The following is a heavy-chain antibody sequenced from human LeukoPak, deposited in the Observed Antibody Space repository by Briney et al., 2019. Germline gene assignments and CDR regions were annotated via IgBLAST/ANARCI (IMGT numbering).Heavy chain of an antibody. CDR1: GGTFSSYA. Sequence: SVKVSCKASGGTFSSYAISWVRQAPGQGLEWMGGIIPIFGTANYAQKFQGRVTITADESTSTAYMELSSLRSEDTAVYYCARDLVYYDSSGYYYYYYYGMDVWGQGTTVTVSS. J-gene: IGHJ6*02. V-gene: IGHV1-69*13. CDR3: ARDLVYYDSSGYYYYYYYGMDV. CDR2: IIPIFGTA. D-gene: IGHD3-22*01.